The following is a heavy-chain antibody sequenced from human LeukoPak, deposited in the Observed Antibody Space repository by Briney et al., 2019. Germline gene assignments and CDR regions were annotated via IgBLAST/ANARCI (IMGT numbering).Heavy chain of an antibody. CDR2: IYTSGST. J-gene: IGHJ5*02. CDR3: ARDTVDSSGYYLNWFDP. V-gene: IGHV4-61*02. CDR1: GGSISSGSYY. D-gene: IGHD3-22*01. Sequence: TLSLTCTVSGGSISSGSYYWSWIRQPAGKGLEWIGRIYTSGSTNYNPSLKSRVTISVDTSKNQFSLKLSSVTAADTAAYYCARDTVDSSGYYLNWFDPWGQGTLVTVSS.